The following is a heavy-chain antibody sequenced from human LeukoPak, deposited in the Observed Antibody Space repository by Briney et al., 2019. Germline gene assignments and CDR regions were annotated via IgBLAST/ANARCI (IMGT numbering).Heavy chain of an antibody. V-gene: IGHV1-18*01. D-gene: IGHD2-21*02. CDR3: ARRAAYCGGDCYSAFDI. CDR2: ISAYNGNT. Sequence: ASVKVSCKASGYTFTSYGISWVRQAPGQGVEWMGWISAYNGNTNYAQKLQGRVTMTTDTSTSTAYMEMRSLRSDDTAVYYCARRAAYCGGDCYSAFDIWGQGTMVTVSS. J-gene: IGHJ3*02. CDR1: GYTFTSYG.